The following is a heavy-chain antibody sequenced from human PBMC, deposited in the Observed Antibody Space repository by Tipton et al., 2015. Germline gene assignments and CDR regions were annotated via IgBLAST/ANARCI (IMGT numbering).Heavy chain of an antibody. Sequence: LSLTCTVSGGSISSSSYYWAWIRQPPGKGLEWIGSLYFSGNTYYNPSLKSRVTMSRDTSKNQFSLKLTSVTAADTAVYYCACQDYDSLTRDYQTVDYWGQGTLVTVSS. CDR1: GGSISSSSYY. V-gene: IGHV4-39*07. CDR3: ACQDYDSLTRDYQTVDY. J-gene: IGHJ4*02. CDR2: LYFSGNT. D-gene: IGHD3-9*01.